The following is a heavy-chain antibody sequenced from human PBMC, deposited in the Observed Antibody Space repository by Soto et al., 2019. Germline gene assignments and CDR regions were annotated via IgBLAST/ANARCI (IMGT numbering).Heavy chain of an antibody. D-gene: IGHD6-19*01. J-gene: IGHJ4*02. CDR2: IYYSGST. CDR3: ARSSSGWYPHYFDY. Sequence: TSETLSLTCTVSGGSISSYYWSWIRQPPGKGLEWIGYIYYSGSTNYNPSLKSRVTISVDTSKDQFSLKLSSVTAADTAVYYCARSSSGWYPHYFDYWGQGTLVTVSS. CDR1: GGSISSYY. V-gene: IGHV4-59*01.